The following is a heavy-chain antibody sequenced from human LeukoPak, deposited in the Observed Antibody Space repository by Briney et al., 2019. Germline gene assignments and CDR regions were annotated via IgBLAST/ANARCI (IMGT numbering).Heavy chain of an antibody. D-gene: IGHD6-25*01. V-gene: IGHV3-11*01. CDR2: ISSSGSTI. J-gene: IGHJ4*02. CDR3: AKGSAAGRPYYFDY. Sequence: GGSLRLSCAASGFTFSDYYMGWIRQAPGKGLEWVSYISSSGSTIYYADSVKGRFTISRDNAKNSLYLQMNSLRAEDTAVYFCAKGSAAGRPYYFDYWGQGTLVTVSS. CDR1: GFTFSDYY.